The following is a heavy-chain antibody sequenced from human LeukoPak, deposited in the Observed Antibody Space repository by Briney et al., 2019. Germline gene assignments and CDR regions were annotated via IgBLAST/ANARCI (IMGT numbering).Heavy chain of an antibody. D-gene: IGHD2-21*01. CDR2: IYYSGRT. J-gene: IGHJ4*02. CDR3: ARQIQALWY. V-gene: IGHV4-39*01. Sequence: SETLSLTCAVSGASISSSNSNWGWIRQPPGKGLEWIGGIYYSGRTDYNPSLKSRVTISVDVSKNHFSLKLSSVTAADTAVYYCARQIQALWYWGQGTLVTVSS. CDR1: GASISSSNSN.